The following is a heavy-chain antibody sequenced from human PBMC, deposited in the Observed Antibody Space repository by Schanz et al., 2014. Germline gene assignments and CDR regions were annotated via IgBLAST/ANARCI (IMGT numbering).Heavy chain of an antibody. Sequence: QVQLLQSGAEVKKPGASVKVSCKASGYTFTGYYMHWVRQAPGQGLEWMGMINPNSGGTNYAQKFQGRVSTTRDTSSSTAYMELSSLRSDDTAVYYCARELRLEYYFDYWGQGTQVTVSS. D-gene: IGHD4-17*01. V-gene: IGHV1-2*02. CDR2: INPNSGGT. J-gene: IGHJ4*02. CDR3: ARELRLEYYFDY. CDR1: GYTFTGYY.